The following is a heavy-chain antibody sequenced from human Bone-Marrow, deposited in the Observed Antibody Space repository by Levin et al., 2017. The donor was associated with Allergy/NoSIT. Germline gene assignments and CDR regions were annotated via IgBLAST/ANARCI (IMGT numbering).Heavy chain of an antibody. J-gene: IGHJ6*02. V-gene: IGHV3-74*01. CDR3: AREYCTNGVCLFYYYYYYGMDV. Sequence: GGSLRLSCAASGFTFSSYWMHWVRQAPGKGLVWVSRINSDGSSTSYADSVKGRFTISRDNAKNTLYLQMNSLRAEDTAVYYCAREYCTNGVCLFYYYYYYGMDVWGQGTTVTVSS. D-gene: IGHD2-8*01. CDR1: GFTFSSYW. CDR2: INSDGSST.